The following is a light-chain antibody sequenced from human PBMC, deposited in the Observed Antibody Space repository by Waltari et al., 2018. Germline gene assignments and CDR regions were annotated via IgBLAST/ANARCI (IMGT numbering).Light chain of an antibody. CDR2: RAS. CDR3: QQYNSYPWT. CDR1: QSINKW. Sequence: DIQVTQSPSTMSASVGDSVTITCRTSQSINKWVSWYQQKPGKTPKLLIYRASSLESGVPSRFRGSGSATEFTLSISGLQPEDFATYYCQQYNSYPWTFGQGTKVEIK. V-gene: IGKV1-5*03. J-gene: IGKJ1*01.